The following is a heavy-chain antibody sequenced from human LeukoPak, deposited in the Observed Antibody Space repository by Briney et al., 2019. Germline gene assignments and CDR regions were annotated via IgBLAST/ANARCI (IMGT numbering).Heavy chain of an antibody. CDR3: ARGAGIAVAGRYYYYYYGMDV. CDR2: INPNSGGT. Sequence: ASVNVSCKASGYTFTGYYMHWVRQAPGQGLEWMGWINPNSGGTNYAQKFQGWVTMTRDTSISTAYMELSRLRSDDTAVYYCARGAGIAVAGRYYYYYYGMDVWGQGTTVTVSS. D-gene: IGHD6-19*01. J-gene: IGHJ6*02. V-gene: IGHV1-2*04. CDR1: GYTFTGYY.